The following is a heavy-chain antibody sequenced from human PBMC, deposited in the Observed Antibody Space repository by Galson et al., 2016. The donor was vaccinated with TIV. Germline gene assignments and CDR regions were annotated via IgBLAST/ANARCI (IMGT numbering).Heavy chain of an antibody. CDR2: TYYRSRWYY. Sequence: CAISGDSVSSDSAAWNWVRQSPSRGLEWLGRTYYRSRWYYDYKVSVKSRITINPDTSKNQFSLQLNSVTPEETAVYYCTRAAGKNGASCYATCETFDIWVQGTMVTVSS. V-gene: IGHV6-1*01. CDR3: TRAAGKNGASCYATCETFDI. D-gene: IGHD2-2*01. CDR1: GDSVSSDSAA. J-gene: IGHJ3*02.